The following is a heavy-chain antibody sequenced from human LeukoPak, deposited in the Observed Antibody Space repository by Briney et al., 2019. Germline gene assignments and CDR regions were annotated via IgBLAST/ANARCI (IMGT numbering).Heavy chain of an antibody. V-gene: IGHV3-30-3*01. Sequence: GGSLRLSCAASGFTFSSYAMHWVRQAPGKGLEWVALISYDESYRYYAESVKGRFTISRDNSKNTLYLQMNSLRAEDTAVYYCARGLRYENFDYWGQGTLVTVSS. J-gene: IGHJ4*02. D-gene: IGHD1-1*01. CDR3: ARGLRYENFDY. CDR1: GFTFSSYA. CDR2: ISYDESYR.